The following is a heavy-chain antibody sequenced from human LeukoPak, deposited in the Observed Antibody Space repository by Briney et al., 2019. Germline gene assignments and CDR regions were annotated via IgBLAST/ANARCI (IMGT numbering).Heavy chain of an antibody. Sequence: GRSLRLSCAASGFTFSTYDMNWVRQGPGKGLERVSHISTTGTTVYYADAVKGRFTISRDNAKNSLYLQMNSLRAEDTAVYYCARGLTMGHFGGQGTLVTVSS. CDR3: ARGLTMGHF. D-gene: IGHD4/OR15-4a*01. CDR2: ISTTGTTV. V-gene: IGHV3-48*03. J-gene: IGHJ4*02. CDR1: GFTFSTYD.